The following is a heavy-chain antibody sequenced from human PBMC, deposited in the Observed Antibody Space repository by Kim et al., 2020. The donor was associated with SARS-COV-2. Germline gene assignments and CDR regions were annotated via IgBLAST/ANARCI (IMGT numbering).Heavy chain of an antibody. CDR3: ARDRRSSGWTAPLVLDAFDI. Sequence: SVKVSCKASGGTFSSYAISWVRQAPGQGLEWMGGIIPIFGTANYSQKFQGRVTITADESTSTAYMELSSLRSEDTAVYYCARDRRSSGWTAPLVLDAFDIWGQGTMVTVSS. D-gene: IGHD6-19*01. CDR2: IIPIFGTA. V-gene: IGHV1-69*13. J-gene: IGHJ3*02. CDR1: GGTFSSYA.